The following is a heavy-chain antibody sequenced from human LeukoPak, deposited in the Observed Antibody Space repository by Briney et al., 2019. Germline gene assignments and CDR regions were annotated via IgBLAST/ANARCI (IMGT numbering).Heavy chain of an antibody. V-gene: IGHV3-33*01. D-gene: IGHD1-14*01. CDR2: IWYDGSNK. J-gene: IGHJ2*01. CDR1: GFTFSSYG. CDR3: ARDSDHLAFDL. Sequence: GGSLRLSCAASGFTFSSYGMHWVRQAPGKGLEWVAVIWYDGSNKYYADSVKGRFTISRDNSKNTLYLRMNSLRAEGTAVYYCARDSDHLAFDLWGRGTLVTVSS.